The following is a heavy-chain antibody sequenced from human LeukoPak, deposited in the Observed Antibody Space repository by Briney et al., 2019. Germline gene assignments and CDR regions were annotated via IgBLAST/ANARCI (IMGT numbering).Heavy chain of an antibody. CDR3: AKDKHPLDGFWSGRGAFDI. CDR2: ISGSGGST. CDR1: GFTFSSYA. V-gene: IGHV3-23*01. D-gene: IGHD3-3*01. J-gene: IGHJ3*02. Sequence: GGSLRLSCAASGFTFSSYAMSWVRQAPGKGLEWVSGISGSGGSTCYADSVKGRFTISRDNSKNTLYLQMNSLRAEDTAVYYCAKDKHPLDGFWSGRGAFDIWGQGTMVTVSS.